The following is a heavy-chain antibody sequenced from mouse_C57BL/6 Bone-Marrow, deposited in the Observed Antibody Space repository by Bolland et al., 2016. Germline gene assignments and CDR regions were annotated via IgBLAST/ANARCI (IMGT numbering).Heavy chain of an antibody. D-gene: IGHD2-2*01. CDR3: ARSLGYDYDAMDY. V-gene: IGHV1-55*01. Sequence: GSTNYNEKFKSKATLTVDTSSSTAYMQLSSLTSEDSAVYYCARSLGYDYDAMDYWGQGTS. CDR2: GST. J-gene: IGHJ4*01.